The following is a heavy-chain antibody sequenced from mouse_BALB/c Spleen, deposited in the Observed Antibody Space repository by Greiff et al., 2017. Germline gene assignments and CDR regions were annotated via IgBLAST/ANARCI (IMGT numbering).Heavy chain of an antibody. D-gene: IGHD2-4*01. J-gene: IGHJ4*01. Sequence: EVKLVESGGGLVKPGGSLKLSCAASGFTFSSYAMSWVRQTPEKKLEWVASISSGGSTYYPDSVKGRFTISRDNARNILYLQMSSLRSEDTAMYYCARVITTIYAMDYWGQGTSVTVSS. V-gene: IGHV5-6-5*01. CDR2: ISSGGST. CDR1: GFTFSSYA. CDR3: ARVITTIYAMDY.